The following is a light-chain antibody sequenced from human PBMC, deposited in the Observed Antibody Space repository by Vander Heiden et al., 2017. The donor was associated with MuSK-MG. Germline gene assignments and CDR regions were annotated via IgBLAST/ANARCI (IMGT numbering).Light chain of an antibody. CDR1: QDIRND. CDR3: RQHDSYPRT. Sequence: DIQMTQSPSSLSASVGDRVTITCRASQDIRNDLGWYQQKPVKAPTRLIYAASSLQSGVPSRFSGSGSGTEFTLTISILQPEDFATYYCRQHDSYPRTFGQWTKLEIK. V-gene: IGKV1-17*01. J-gene: IGKJ2*01. CDR2: AAS.